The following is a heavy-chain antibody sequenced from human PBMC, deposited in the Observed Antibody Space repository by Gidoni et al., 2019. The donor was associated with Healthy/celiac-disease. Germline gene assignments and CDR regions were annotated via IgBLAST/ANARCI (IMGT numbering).Heavy chain of an antibody. Sequence: QVQLVQSGAEVKKPGASVKVSCKASGYTFTSYGISWVRQAPGQGLEWMGWISAYNGNTNYAQKLQGRVTMTTDTSTSTAYMELRSLRSDDTAVYYCAREGLIAVAGTQEYNYYYYYYMDVWGKGTTVTVSS. CDR3: AREGLIAVAGTQEYNYYYYYYMDV. D-gene: IGHD6-19*01. CDR1: GYTFTSYG. CDR2: ISAYNGNT. V-gene: IGHV1-18*01. J-gene: IGHJ6*03.